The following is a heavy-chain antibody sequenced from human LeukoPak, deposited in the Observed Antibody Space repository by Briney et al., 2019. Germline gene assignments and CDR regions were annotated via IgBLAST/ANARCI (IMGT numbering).Heavy chain of an antibody. D-gene: IGHD4-17*01. V-gene: IGHV3-74*01. CDR1: GFTFSSYW. CDR2: INSDGSST. CDR3: AIIYGDDGFDY. J-gene: IGHJ4*02. Sequence: GGSLRLSCAASGFTFSSYWMHWVRQAPEKGLVWVSRINSDGSSTSYADSVKGRFTISRDNAKNTLYLQMNSLRAEDTTVYYCAIIYGDDGFDYWGQGTLVTVFS.